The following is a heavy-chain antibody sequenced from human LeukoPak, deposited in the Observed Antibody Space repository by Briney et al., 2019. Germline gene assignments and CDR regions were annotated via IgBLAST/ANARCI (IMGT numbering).Heavy chain of an antibody. Sequence: GGSLRLSCAASGFTFSSYSMNWVRQAPGKGLEWVSSISSSSSYIYYADSVKGRFTISRDNAKNSLYLQMNSLRAEDTAVYYCARASTMIRHYFDYWGQGTLVTVSS. CDR1: GFTFSSYS. CDR3: ARASTMIRHYFDY. CDR2: ISSSSSYI. V-gene: IGHV3-21*01. D-gene: IGHD3-22*01. J-gene: IGHJ4*02.